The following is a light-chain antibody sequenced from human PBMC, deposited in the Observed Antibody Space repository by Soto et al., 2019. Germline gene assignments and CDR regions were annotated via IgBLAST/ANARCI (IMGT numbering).Light chain of an antibody. CDR2: KAS. Sequence: DIQMTQSPSTLSGSVGDRVTITCRASQTISSWLAWYQQKPGKAPKLLIYKASTLKSGVPSRFSGSGSGTEFTLTISSLQPEDFAIYFCQQLKNYPITFGQGTRLEIK. V-gene: IGKV1-5*03. CDR3: QQLKNYPIT. CDR1: QTISSW. J-gene: IGKJ5*01.